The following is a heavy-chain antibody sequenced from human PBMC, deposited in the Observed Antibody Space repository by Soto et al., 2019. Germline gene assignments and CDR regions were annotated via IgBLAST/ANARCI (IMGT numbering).Heavy chain of an antibody. CDR2: INPNSGGT. D-gene: IGHD6-19*01. CDR1: GYTFTGYY. Sequence: ASVNVSCKSSGYTFTGYYIHWVRQAPGQGLEWMGWINPNSGGTNYAQKFQGRVTMTRDTSISTAYMELSRLRSDDTAVYYCARVLWSSGFNWFDPWGQGTLVTVSS. V-gene: IGHV1-2*02. J-gene: IGHJ5*02. CDR3: ARVLWSSGFNWFDP.